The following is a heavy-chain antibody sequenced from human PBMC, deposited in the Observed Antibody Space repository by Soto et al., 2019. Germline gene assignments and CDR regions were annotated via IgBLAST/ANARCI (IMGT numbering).Heavy chain of an antibody. CDR1: GFTFSSYG. Sequence: QVQLVESGGGVVQPGRSLRLSCAASGFTFSSYGMHWVRQAPGKGLEWVAVISYDGSNKYYADSVKGRFTISRDNSKNTLYLQINSLRAEDTAVYYCAKVIYYDSSGYPPGGYYYYGMDVWGQGTTVTVSS. CDR2: ISYDGSNK. D-gene: IGHD3-22*01. J-gene: IGHJ6*02. CDR3: AKVIYYDSSGYPPGGYYYYGMDV. V-gene: IGHV3-30*18.